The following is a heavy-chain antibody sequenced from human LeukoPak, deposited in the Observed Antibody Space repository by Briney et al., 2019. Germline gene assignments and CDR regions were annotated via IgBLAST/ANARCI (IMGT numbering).Heavy chain of an antibody. CDR1: GFTFNNYW. D-gene: IGHD3-3*01. CDR3: AKSGGGYDQIIDY. J-gene: IGHJ4*02. Sequence: GGSLRLSCAASGFTFNNYWMTWVRQAPGKGLEWVANVKQDGSEATYVDSVKGRFTISRDNAKKSLYLQMNSLRAEDTAVYYCAKSGGGYDQIIDYCGLGTLVTVSS. V-gene: IGHV3-7*03. CDR2: VKQDGSEA.